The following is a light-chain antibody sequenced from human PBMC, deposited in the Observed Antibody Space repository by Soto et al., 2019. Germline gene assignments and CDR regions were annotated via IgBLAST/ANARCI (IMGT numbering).Light chain of an antibody. Sequence: DIQLTQSPSVLSASVGDTVTITCRASQALSNYLAWYQQQPGKAPDLLIYCAYTLQSGVPSRFSGSGSEHEFSLKIRALQPDDVATYYCQHLSRYQLPFGGGPKVDIK. CDR2: CAY. J-gene: IGKJ4*01. CDR3: QHLSRYQLP. CDR1: QALSNY. V-gene: IGKV1-9*01.